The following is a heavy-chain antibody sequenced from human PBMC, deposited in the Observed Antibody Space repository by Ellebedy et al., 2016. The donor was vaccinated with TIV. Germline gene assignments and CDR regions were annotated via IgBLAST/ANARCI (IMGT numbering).Heavy chain of an antibody. Sequence: SVKVSXXVSGGTFSSYAISWVRQAPGQGLEWMGGIIPIFGTANYAQKFQGRVTITADESTSTAYMELSSLRSEDTAVYYCARTNGYQLPLTYYYYYYYMDVWGKGTTVTVSS. CDR2: IIPIFGTA. J-gene: IGHJ6*03. V-gene: IGHV1-69*13. D-gene: IGHD2-2*01. CDR3: ARTNGYQLPLTYYYYYYYMDV. CDR1: GGTFSSYA.